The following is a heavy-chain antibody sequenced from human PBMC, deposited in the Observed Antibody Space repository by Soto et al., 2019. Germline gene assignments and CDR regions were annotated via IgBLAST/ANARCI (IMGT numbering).Heavy chain of an antibody. CDR3: ARVLAITYPDYYYYGMDV. CDR1: GYTFTSYY. J-gene: IGHJ6*02. Sequence: ASVKVSCKASGYTFTSYYMHWVRQAPGQGLEWMGIINPIGGSTSYAQKFQGRVTMTRDTSTSTVYMELSSLRSEDTAVYYCARVLAITYPDYYYYGMDVWGQGTTVTVSS. CDR2: INPIGGST. V-gene: IGHV1-46*01. D-gene: IGHD3-10*01.